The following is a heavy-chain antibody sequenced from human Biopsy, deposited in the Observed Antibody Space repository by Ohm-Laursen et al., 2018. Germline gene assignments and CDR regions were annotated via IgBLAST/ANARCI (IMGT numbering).Heavy chain of an antibody. CDR1: GGNLRSYG. D-gene: IGHD6-6*01. V-gene: IGHV1-69*01. J-gene: IGHJ6*02. Sequence: GSSVKVSCKASGGNLRSYGISWVRQAPGQGLEWMGGIMPAFGVVNYGQNFEGRVTIDADDSTTTVDLSSLPSEDTAVYYCARGEAARVNDNYRYRLDHWGQGTTVVVSS. CDR3: ARGEAARVNDNYRYRLDH. CDR2: IMPAFGVV.